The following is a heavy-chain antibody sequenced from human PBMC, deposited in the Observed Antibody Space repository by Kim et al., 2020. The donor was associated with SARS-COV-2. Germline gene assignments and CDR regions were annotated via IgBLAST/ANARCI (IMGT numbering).Heavy chain of an antibody. Sequence: GGSLRLSCAASGFSFSNFAMHWVRQAPGKGLEWVALISSEGSKKSYADSLKGRFTISRDSSKNTLYLQMNRLRPEDTAVYYCAKDKSFCMMTFGGESGGMDVGSQGPMVTVSS. CDR1: GFSFSNFA. D-gene: IGHD3-16*01. CDR3: AKDKSFCMMTFGGESGGMDV. V-gene: IGHV3-30*18. J-gene: IGHJ6*02. CDR2: ISSEGSKK.